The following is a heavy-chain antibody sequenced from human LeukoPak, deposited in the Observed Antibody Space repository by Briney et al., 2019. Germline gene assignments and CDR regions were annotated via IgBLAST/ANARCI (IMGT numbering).Heavy chain of an antibody. J-gene: IGHJ6*03. CDR2: INPSGGSA. Sequence: VASVKVSCKASGYTFTSYYMHWVRQAPGQGLGWMGIINPSGGSASYAPKFQGRVTMTRDTSTSTVYMELSSLRSEDTAVYYCARAISSSGYYYYYMDVWGKGTTVTVSS. D-gene: IGHD6-6*01. CDR1: GYTFTSYY. CDR3: ARAISSSGYYYYYMDV. V-gene: IGHV1-46*03.